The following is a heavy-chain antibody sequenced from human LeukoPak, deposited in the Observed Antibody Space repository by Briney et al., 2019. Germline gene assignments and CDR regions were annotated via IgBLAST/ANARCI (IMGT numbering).Heavy chain of an antibody. D-gene: IGHD2-2*01. Sequence: ASVKVSCKASGYTFTSYDINWVRQATGQGLEWMGWMNPNSGNTGYAQKFQGRVTRTRNTSISTAYMELSSLRSEDTAVYYCARYCSSTSCYGYYYYCMDVWGKGTTVTVSS. V-gene: IGHV1-8*01. CDR2: MNPNSGNT. CDR3: ARYCSSTSCYGYYYYCMDV. CDR1: GYTFTSYD. J-gene: IGHJ6*03.